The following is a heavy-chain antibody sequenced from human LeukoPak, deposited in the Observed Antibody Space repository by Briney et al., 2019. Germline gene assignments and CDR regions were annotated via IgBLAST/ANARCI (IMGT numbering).Heavy chain of an antibody. CDR3: AKDSVGYDGGDAFDI. D-gene: IGHD5-12*01. Sequence: GRSLRLSCAASGFTFSSYGMHWVRQAPGKGLEWVAVIWYDGSNKYYADSVKGRFTISRDNSKNTLYLQINSLRAEDTAVYYCAKDSVGYDGGDAFDIWGQGTMVTVSS. V-gene: IGHV3-33*06. CDR2: IWYDGSNK. J-gene: IGHJ3*02. CDR1: GFTFSSYG.